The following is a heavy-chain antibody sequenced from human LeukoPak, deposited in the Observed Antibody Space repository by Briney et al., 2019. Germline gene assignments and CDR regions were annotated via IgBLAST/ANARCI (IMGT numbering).Heavy chain of an antibody. CDR2: ISWNGARI. Sequence: GGSLRLSCAASGFTFAEYTMHWVRQAPGKGLEWVSLISWNGARIHYGDSVKGRFTISRDNSKNTLYLQMNSLRAEDTAVYYCARDVDSGSYRGGFDYWDQGTLVTVSS. CDR1: GFTFAEYT. V-gene: IGHV3-43*01. CDR3: ARDVDSGSYRGGFDY. D-gene: IGHD1-26*01. J-gene: IGHJ4*02.